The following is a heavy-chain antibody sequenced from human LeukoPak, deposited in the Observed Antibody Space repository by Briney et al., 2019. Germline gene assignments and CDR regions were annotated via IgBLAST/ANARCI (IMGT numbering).Heavy chain of an antibody. CDR1: GYTFTGYY. V-gene: IGHV1-2*02. CDR2: INPNSGGT. Sequence: ASVKVSCKASGYTFTGYYMHWVRQAPGQGLEWMGWINPNSGGTNYAQKFQGRVTMTRDTSISTAYMELSRLRSDDTAVYYCARSLSPLGYCSGGSCYSFDYWGQGTLVTVSS. D-gene: IGHD2-15*01. J-gene: IGHJ4*02. CDR3: ARSLSPLGYCSGGSCYSFDY.